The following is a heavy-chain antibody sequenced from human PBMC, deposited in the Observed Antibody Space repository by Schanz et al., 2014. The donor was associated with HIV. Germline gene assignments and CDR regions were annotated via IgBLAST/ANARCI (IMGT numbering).Heavy chain of an antibody. CDR1: GFTFNSYA. CDR3: ALSRPSGYGGSWYFDL. V-gene: IGHV3-23*01. CDR2: IRGGAGGT. J-gene: IGHJ2*01. D-gene: IGHD2-15*01. Sequence: EVQLLESGGGLVQPGGSLRLSCAASGFTFNSYAMNALSWVRQAPGRGLEWVSDIRGGAGGTYYADSVKGRFTISRDNSKSTLYLQMNRLRAEDTAVYYCALSRPSGYGGSWYFDLWGRGTLVAVSS.